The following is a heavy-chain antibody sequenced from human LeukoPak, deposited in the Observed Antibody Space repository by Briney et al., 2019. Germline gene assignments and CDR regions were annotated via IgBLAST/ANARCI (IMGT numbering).Heavy chain of an antibody. CDR3: ARLQNRGFDYGYDDAFDV. V-gene: IGHV4-59*08. J-gene: IGHJ3*01. CDR1: RGSISRYY. Sequence: PSETLSLTCIVSRGSISRYYWSWIRQPPGKGLEWVGHIYYSGSTEYSPSLKSRVTISVDTSENQVSLKVTSVTAAATAVYYCARLQNRGFDYGYDDAFDVWGQGTMVTVSS. D-gene: IGHD5-18*01. CDR2: IYYSGST.